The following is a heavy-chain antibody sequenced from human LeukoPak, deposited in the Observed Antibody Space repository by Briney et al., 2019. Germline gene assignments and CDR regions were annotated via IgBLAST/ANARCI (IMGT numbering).Heavy chain of an antibody. Sequence: SETQSLTCTVSDGSISSHYWSWIRQPPGKGLEWIGHFAYSGTTSYNASLKSRVTISVDTSKNQFSLTLTSVTAADTAVYYCARPHSSGWYGVYDIWGQGTMVTVSS. J-gene: IGHJ3*02. CDR2: FAYSGTT. D-gene: IGHD6-19*01. CDR1: DGSISSHY. CDR3: ARPHSSGWYGVYDI. V-gene: IGHV4-59*08.